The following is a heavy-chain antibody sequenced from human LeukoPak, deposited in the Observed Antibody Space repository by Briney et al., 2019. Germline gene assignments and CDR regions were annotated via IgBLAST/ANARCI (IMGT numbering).Heavy chain of an antibody. CDR1: GFTFSSYW. CDR3: AKDGYYGSGEGYYFDY. D-gene: IGHD3-10*01. Sequence: GGSLRLSCAASGFTFSSYWMSWVRQAPGKGLECVALIKQDGTEKYYADSVRGRFTISRDNSKNSLYLQMNSLRAEDTALYYCAKDGYYGSGEGYYFDYWGQGTLVTVSS. CDR2: IKQDGTEK. V-gene: IGHV3-7*03. J-gene: IGHJ4*02.